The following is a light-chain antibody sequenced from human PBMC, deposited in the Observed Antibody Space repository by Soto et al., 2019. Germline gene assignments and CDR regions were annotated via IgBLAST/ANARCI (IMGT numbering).Light chain of an antibody. J-gene: IGLJ1*01. CDR2: NNN. CDR3: QSYDGSLSGSYV. V-gene: IGLV1-40*01. CDR1: SSNIGAGYD. Sequence: HSVLTQPPSVSGAPGQRVTISCTGSSSNIGAGYDVHWYQRLPGTAPKVLIYNNNNRPSGVPDRFSGSKSGTSASLAITGLQAEDEADYYCQSYDGSLSGSYVFGTGTKLTVL.